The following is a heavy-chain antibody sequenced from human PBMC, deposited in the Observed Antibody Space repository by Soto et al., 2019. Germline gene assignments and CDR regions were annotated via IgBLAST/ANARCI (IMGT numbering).Heavy chain of an antibody. CDR3: AIDLLATMVRGVMPSRFDP. J-gene: IGHJ5*02. D-gene: IGHD3-10*01. Sequence: SQTLSLTCYISWDNVFSNAIAWYWIRQSPSRGLEWLGRTYYSSKWYNEDAVSVKSRLIVNLDTSTNLFSLQLISVTSEDTAVYYCAIDLLATMVRGVMPSRFDPWGQRTLVTVPS. CDR2: TYYSSKWYN. V-gene: IGHV6-1*01. CDR1: WDNVFSNAIA.